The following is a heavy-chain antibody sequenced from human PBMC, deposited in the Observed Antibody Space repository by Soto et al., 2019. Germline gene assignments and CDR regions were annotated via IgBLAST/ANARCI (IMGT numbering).Heavy chain of an antibody. CDR3: ARERVVVAANGGALRSDP. D-gene: IGHD2-15*01. Sequence: ASVKVSCKASGYTFTSYYMHWVRQAPGQGLEWMGIINPSGGSTSYAQKFQGRVTMTRDTSTSTVYMELSSLRSEDTAVYYCARERVVVAANGGALRSDPWGQGTLVTVSS. V-gene: IGHV1-46*01. CDR1: GYTFTSYY. CDR2: INPSGGST. J-gene: IGHJ5*02.